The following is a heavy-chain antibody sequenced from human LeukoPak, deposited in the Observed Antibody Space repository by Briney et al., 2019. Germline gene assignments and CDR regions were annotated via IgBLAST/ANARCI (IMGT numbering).Heavy chain of an antibody. CDR1: GFTFSSYW. Sequence: GGSLRLSCAASGFTFSSYWMRWVRQAPGKGLEWVANIKEDGSEKHYVDSVKGRFTISRDSAGNSLYLQMNSLKAEDTAVYYCTRGHWGLDYWGQGTLVTVSS. J-gene: IGHJ4*02. D-gene: IGHD7-27*01. CDR3: TRGHWGLDY. V-gene: IGHV3-7*03. CDR2: IKEDGSEK.